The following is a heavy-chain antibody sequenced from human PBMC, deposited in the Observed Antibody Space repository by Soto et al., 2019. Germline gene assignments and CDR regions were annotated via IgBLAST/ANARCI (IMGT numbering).Heavy chain of an antibody. CDR3: ARWGVRRPDLNWFDP. Sequence: EVQLEESGGGLVKPGGSLRLSCAASGFTFSSYSMNWVRQAPGKGLEWVSSISSSSSYIYYADSVKGRFTISRDNAKNSLYLQMNSLRAEDTAVYYCARWGVRRPDLNWFDPWGQGTLVTVSS. CDR1: GFTFSSYS. CDR2: ISSSSSYI. V-gene: IGHV3-21*01. J-gene: IGHJ5*02. D-gene: IGHD3-16*01.